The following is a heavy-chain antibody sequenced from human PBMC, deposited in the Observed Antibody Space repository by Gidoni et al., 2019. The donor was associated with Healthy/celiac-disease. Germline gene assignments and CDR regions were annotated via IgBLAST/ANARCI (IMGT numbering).Heavy chain of an antibody. CDR3: AKVPSRLAAAGPNDAFDI. J-gene: IGHJ3*02. Sequence: EVQLLESGGGLVQPGGSLRLSGAASGFTFSSYAMCWVRQAPGKGLGWFSAIRGSGGSTYYADSVKGRFTISRDNSKNTLYLQMNSLRAEDTAVYYCAKVPSRLAAAGPNDAFDIWGQGTMVTVSS. CDR1: GFTFSSYA. V-gene: IGHV3-23*01. CDR2: IRGSGGST. D-gene: IGHD6-13*01.